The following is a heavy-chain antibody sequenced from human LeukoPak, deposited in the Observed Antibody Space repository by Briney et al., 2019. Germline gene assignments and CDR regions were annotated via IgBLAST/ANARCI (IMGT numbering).Heavy chain of an antibody. V-gene: IGHV3-15*01. Sequence: GSRRLSCTASGFTFTNAWMSWVRQAPGKGLEWVGRIKIITVGVTTDYAAPVKGRFTISRNDSKNTLYLQVDSLKTEDTAVYYCSPFMSGSYSIYYYYGMDVWGQGTTVTVSS. D-gene: IGHD1-26*01. CDR3: SPFMSGSYSIYYYYGMDV. CDR2: IKIITVGVTT. J-gene: IGHJ6*02. CDR1: GFTFTNAW.